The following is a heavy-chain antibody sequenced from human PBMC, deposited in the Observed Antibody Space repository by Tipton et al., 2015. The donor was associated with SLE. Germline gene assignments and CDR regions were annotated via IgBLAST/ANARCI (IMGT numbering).Heavy chain of an antibody. D-gene: IGHD1-26*01. CDR1: GGSISRSSNY. CDR3: ASDRCLNTTCRWFFDP. J-gene: IGHJ2*01. Sequence: GLVKPSETLSLICSVSGGSISRSSNYWDWIRQSPGKWLEWIGNNYYSGTTYYNPSLKSRLTISVDTSKNQFSLKLNSVTAADTAVYFCASDRCLNTTCRWFFDPLGRGTLGTVSS. V-gene: IGHV4-39*07. CDR2: NYYSGTT.